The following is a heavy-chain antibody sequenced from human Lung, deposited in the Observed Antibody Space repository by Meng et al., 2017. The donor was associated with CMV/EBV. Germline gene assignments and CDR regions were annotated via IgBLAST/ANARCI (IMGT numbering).Heavy chain of an antibody. CDR2: ISYDGNN. J-gene: IGHJ4*02. CDR1: GFTFRTYA. V-gene: IGHV3-30-3*01. CDR3: AREGPDYNSSYFDY. Sequence: VQLVASGGGVVRPGRSLRLSCAASGFTFRTYAMHWVRQAPGKGLEWMTIISYDGNNKYADSVKGRFTISRDNSKNTLYLQMNSLRTEDTAVYYCAREGPDYNSSYFDYWGQGTLVTVSS. D-gene: IGHD2/OR15-2a*01.